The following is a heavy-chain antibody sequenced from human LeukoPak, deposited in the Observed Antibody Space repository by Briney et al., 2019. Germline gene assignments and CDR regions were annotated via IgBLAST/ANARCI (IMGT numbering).Heavy chain of an antibody. Sequence: SETLSLTCAVYGGSFSGYYWSWIRQPPGKGLEWIGYIYYSGSTNYNPSLKSRVTISVDTSKNQFSLKLSSVTAADTAVYYCARSIAVAEPPDYWDQGTLVTVSS. J-gene: IGHJ4*02. CDR3: ARSIAVAEPPDY. D-gene: IGHD6-19*01. CDR1: GGSFSGYY. V-gene: IGHV4-59*01. CDR2: IYYSGST.